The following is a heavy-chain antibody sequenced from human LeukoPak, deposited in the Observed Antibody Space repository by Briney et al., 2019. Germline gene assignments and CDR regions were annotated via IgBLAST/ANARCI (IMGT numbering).Heavy chain of an antibody. V-gene: IGHV3-23*01. J-gene: IGHJ4*02. Sequence: PGGSLRLSCAVSGFTFDAYAMSWVRQAPGKGLEWVSGISGCGAITSYADSVKGRFTISRDNSKNTLYLQMSSLRAGDTAVYYCAKDPNWNDGYWGQGTLVSVSS. D-gene: IGHD1-1*01. CDR1: GFTFDAYA. CDR2: ISGCGAIT. CDR3: AKDPNWNDGY.